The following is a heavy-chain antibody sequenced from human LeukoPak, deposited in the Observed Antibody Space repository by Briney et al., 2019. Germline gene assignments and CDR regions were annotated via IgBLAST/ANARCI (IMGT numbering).Heavy chain of an antibody. J-gene: IGHJ5*02. CDR3: ARSDWFDP. Sequence: GGSLRLSCAASGFTFSSYWMHWVRQAPGKGLGWVSRINSDGSNTFYADSVKGRFTISRDNAKNTLYLQMNSLRAEDTAVYYCARSDWFDPWGQGSLVTVSS. CDR2: INSDGSNT. CDR1: GFTFSSYW. V-gene: IGHV3-74*01.